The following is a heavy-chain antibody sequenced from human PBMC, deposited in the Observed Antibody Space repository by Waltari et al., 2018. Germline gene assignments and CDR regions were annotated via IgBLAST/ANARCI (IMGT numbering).Heavy chain of an antibody. J-gene: IGHJ4*02. CDR3: AKGGDLEWLFIDH. V-gene: IGHV3-30*18. CDR2: ISYDGRHR. CDR1: GFIFNQYV. D-gene: IGHD3-3*01. Sequence: QVQVVESGGGMVQPGRSLRLSCAASGFIFNQYVVHWVRQAPGKGLESVAVISYDGRHRFYSDSVKGRFTISRDNSRNTVSLQMDSLTVEDTALYYCAKGGDLEWLFIDHWGQGTFVTVS.